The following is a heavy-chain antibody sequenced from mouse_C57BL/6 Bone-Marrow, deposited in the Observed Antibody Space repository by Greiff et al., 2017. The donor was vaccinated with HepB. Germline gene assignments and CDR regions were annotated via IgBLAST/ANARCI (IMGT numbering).Heavy chain of an antibody. CDR2: IHPNSGST. CDR1: GYTFTSYW. V-gene: IGHV1-64*01. Sequence: QVQLQQPGAELVKPGASVKLSCKASGYTFTSYWMHWVKQRPGQGLEWIGMIHPNSGSTNYNEKFKSKATLTVDKSSSTAYMQLSSLTSEDSAVYYAARERDYDGSSLYYAMDYWGQGTSVTVSS. CDR3: ARERDYDGSSLYYAMDY. J-gene: IGHJ4*01. D-gene: IGHD1-1*01.